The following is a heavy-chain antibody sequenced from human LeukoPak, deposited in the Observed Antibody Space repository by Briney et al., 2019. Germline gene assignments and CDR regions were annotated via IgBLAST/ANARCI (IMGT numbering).Heavy chain of an antibody. CDR1: NGAISGYY. J-gene: IGHJ4*02. V-gene: IGHV4-4*07. CDR2: MFYTGST. CDR3: ARDRDFGSNSGFDY. D-gene: IGHD4-23*01. Sequence: SETLTLTCTVSNGAISGYYWSWIRQPAGQGLEWIGRMFYTGSTGSNPSLKSRVTMSLDTPKNQFSLRLSSVTAADTAIYYCARDRDFGSNSGFDYWGQGTLVAVSS.